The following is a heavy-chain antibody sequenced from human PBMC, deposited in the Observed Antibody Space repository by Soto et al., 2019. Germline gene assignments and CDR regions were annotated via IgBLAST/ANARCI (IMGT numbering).Heavy chain of an antibody. CDR3: ARRGPGTYFDY. D-gene: IGHD6-13*01. Sequence: EVQLLESGGGLVQPGGSLRLSCAGSGFTFSSYAMRWVRQAPGKGLEWVSAISGSGDSTYYTDSVKGRFTISRDNSKNTLYPQMNSLIAEDTAVYYCARRGPGTYFDYWGQGTLVTVSS. V-gene: IGHV3-23*01. CDR2: ISGSGDST. CDR1: GFTFSSYA. J-gene: IGHJ4*02.